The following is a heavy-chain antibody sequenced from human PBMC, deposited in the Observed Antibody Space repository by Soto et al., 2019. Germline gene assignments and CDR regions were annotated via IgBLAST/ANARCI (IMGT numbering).Heavy chain of an antibody. CDR2: IHYSGST. J-gene: IGHJ4*02. D-gene: IGHD2-2*02. Sequence: QVQLQESGPGLVKPLQTLSLTCTVSGASISSGDYYWSWIRQYPGKGLERIGIIHYSGSTNYNPSLASRVTISVDTSKNQLSLKMSSVTAADTAVYYCARLKSDCGSVMCYKGWVDYWGQGTLVTVSS. CDR1: GASISSGDYY. V-gene: IGHV4-31*03. CDR3: ARLKSDCGSVMCYKGWVDY.